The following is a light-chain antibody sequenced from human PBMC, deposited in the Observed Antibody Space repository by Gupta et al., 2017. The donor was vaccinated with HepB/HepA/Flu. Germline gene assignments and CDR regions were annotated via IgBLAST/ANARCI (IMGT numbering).Light chain of an antibody. V-gene: IGLV1-44*01. CDR2: SNN. CDR3: AAWDDSLNVL. Sequence: QSVLTQPPSASGTPGQRVPISCSGSSSNIGTYTVDWYQQLPGTAPKLLIYSNNQRPSGVPDRFSGSKSGTSASLAISGLQSEDEADYYCAAWDDSLNVLFGGGTKLTVL. J-gene: IGLJ3*02. CDR1: SSNIGTYT.